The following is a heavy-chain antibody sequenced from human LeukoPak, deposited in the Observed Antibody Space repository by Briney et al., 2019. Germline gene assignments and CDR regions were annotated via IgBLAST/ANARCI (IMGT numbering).Heavy chain of an antibody. V-gene: IGHV3-23*01. J-gene: IGHJ4*02. CDR2: ISGSGSST. CDR1: GFAFSSFA. Sequence: GGSLRLSCAASGFAFSSFAMSWVHQAPGRGLEWVSVISGSGSSTFYADSVTGRFTISRDNSKNTLYLQMNSLRTEDTAVYYCAKEIGPLGDWGQGTLVTVSS. D-gene: IGHD3-10*01. CDR3: AKEIGPLGD.